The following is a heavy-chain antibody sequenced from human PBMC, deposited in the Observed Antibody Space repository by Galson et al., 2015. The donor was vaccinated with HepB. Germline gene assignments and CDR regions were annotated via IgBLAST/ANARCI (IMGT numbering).Heavy chain of an antibody. CDR2: IYYSGST. Sequence: ETLSLTCTVSGGSISSYYWSWIRQPPGKGLEWIGYIYYSGSTNYNPSLKSRVTISVDTSKNQFSLKLGSVTAADTAVYYCARDLYGIHAFDIWGQGTMVTVSS. J-gene: IGHJ3*02. V-gene: IGHV4-59*01. CDR3: ARDLYGIHAFDI. CDR1: GGSISSYY. D-gene: IGHD4-17*01.